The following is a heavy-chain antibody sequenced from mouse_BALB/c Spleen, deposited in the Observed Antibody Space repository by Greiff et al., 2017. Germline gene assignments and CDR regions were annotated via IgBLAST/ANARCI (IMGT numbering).Heavy chain of an antibody. J-gene: IGHJ4*01. V-gene: IGHV1-7*01. CDR1: GYTFTSYW. Sequence: VQLQESGAELAKPGASVKMSCKASGYTFTSYWMHWVKQRPGQGLEWVGYINPSTGYTEYNQKFKDKATLTADKSSSTAYMQLSSLTSEDSAVYYCAISPYAMDYWGQGTSVTVSS. CDR2: INPSTGYT. CDR3: AISPYAMDY.